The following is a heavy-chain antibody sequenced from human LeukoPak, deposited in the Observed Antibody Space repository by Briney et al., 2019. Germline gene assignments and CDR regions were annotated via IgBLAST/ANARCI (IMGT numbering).Heavy chain of an antibody. Sequence: GGSLRLSCAASGSTFSSYAMHWVRQAPGKGLEWVAVISYDGSNKYYADSVKGRFTISRDNSKNTLYLQMNSLRAEDTAVYYCARETDLFDYYDSSGYPIKRPNYFDYWGQGTLVTVSS. CDR3: ARETDLFDYYDSSGYPIKRPNYFDY. CDR1: GSTFSSYA. CDR2: ISYDGSNK. D-gene: IGHD3-22*01. J-gene: IGHJ4*02. V-gene: IGHV3-30-3*01.